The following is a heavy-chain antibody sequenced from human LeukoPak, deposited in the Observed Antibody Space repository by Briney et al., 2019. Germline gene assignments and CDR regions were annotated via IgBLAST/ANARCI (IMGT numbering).Heavy chain of an antibody. CDR3: AELGITMIGGV. D-gene: IGHD3-10*02. CDR2: ISSSSTYI. J-gene: IGHJ6*04. V-gene: IGHV3-21*01. Sequence: GGSLRLSCVASGFTFSSYSMNWVRQAPGKGLEWVSSISSSSTYIYYADSVKGRFTISRDNAKNSLYLQMNSLRAEDTAVYYCAELGITMIGGVWGKGTTVTISS. CDR1: GFTFSSYS.